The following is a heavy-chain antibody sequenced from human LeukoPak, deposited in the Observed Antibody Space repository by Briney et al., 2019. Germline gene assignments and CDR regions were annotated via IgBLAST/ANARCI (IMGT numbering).Heavy chain of an antibody. CDR1: GLTFSTYG. D-gene: IGHD3-10*01. J-gene: IGHJ4*02. CDR2: ISYDGSDK. CDR3: ARDMAQDY. V-gene: IGHV3-30*03. Sequence: PGGSLRLSCAASGLTFSTYGMHWVRQAPGKGLEWVAVISYDGSDKYYADSVKGRFTISRDNSKNTLYLQMNSLRAEDTAVYYCARDMAQDYWGQGTLVTVSS.